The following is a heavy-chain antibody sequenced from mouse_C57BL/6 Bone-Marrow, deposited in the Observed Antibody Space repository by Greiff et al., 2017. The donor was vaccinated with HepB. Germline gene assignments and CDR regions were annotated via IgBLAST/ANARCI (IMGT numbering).Heavy chain of an antibody. CDR1: GFNIKNTY. CDR2: IDPANGNT. V-gene: IGHV14-3*01. D-gene: IGHD1-1*01. J-gene: IGHJ3*01. CDR3: ARGGHYGAWFAY. Sequence: VQLKESVAELVRPGASVKLSCTASGFNIKNTYMHWVNQRPEQGLEWIGRIDPANGNTKYAPKFQGKATITADTSSNTAYLQLSSLTSEDTAIYYWARGGHYGAWFAYWGQGTLVTVSA.